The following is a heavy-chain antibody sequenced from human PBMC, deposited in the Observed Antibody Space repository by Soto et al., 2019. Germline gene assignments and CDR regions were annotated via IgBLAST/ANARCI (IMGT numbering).Heavy chain of an antibody. D-gene: IGHD4-17*01. V-gene: IGHV4-39*01. J-gene: IGHJ4*02. CDR1: GGSISSSSYY. CDR3: ARQNRVYGDYVWFDY. CDR2: IYYSGST. Sequence: QLQLQESGPGLVKPSETLSLTCTVSGGSISSSSYYWGGIRQPPGKGLEWIGSIYYSGSTYYNPALKRRVTVSVDTSKNRFSLKLSSVTAADTAVYYGARQNRVYGDYVWFDYWGQGTLVTVSS.